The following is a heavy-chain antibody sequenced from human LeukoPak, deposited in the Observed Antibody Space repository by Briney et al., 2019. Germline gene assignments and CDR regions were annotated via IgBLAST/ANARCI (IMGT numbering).Heavy chain of an antibody. J-gene: IGHJ3*02. CDR1: SSFISSYY. CDR2: INYSGRI. D-gene: IGHD3-22*01. V-gene: IGHV4-59*01. CDR3: ARLVDYDNSGDPDIFDI. Sequence: SETLSLTCIVSSSFISSYYWSWIRQTPGKGLDWIAFINYSGRIKYNPSLQSRVSISLDTSKNHFSLQLRSVMAVDTAVYYCARLVDYDNSGDPDIFDIWGQGTIVSIS.